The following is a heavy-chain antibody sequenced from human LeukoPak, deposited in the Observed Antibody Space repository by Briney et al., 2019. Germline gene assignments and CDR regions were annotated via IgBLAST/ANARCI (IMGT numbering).Heavy chain of an antibody. CDR2: ISGSGGST. D-gene: IGHD2-15*01. CDR1: GFTFSTHA. V-gene: IGHV3-23*01. Sequence: GGSLRLSCAASGFTFSTHAMTWVRQAPGKGLEWVSAISGSGGSTYYADSVKGRFTISRDNSKNTLYLQMNSLRAEDTAVYYCARAHCSGGSCYDYWGQGTLVTVSS. J-gene: IGHJ4*02. CDR3: ARAHCSGGSCYDY.